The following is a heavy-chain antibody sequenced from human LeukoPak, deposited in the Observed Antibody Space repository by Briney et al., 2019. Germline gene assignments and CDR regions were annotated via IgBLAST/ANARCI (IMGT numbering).Heavy chain of an antibody. D-gene: IGHD6-19*01. CDR1: GFSFSDHE. J-gene: IGHJ3*02. V-gene: IGHV3-69-1*01. Sequence: GGSLRLSCAASGFSFSDHEMNWVRQAPGKGLEWISYLSSSGNAYYADSVKGRFTISRDNSKNSLYLQMNSLRAEDTAVYYCARARSVGSSGWLFAFDIWGQGTMVTVSS. CDR3: ARARSVGSSGWLFAFDI. CDR2: LSSSGNA.